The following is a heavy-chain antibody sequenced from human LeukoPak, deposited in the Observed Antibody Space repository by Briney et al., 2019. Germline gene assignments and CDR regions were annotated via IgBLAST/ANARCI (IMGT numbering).Heavy chain of an antibody. CDR1: GFTFSSYW. J-gene: IGHJ6*02. CDR3: TKDITAGGADV. CDR2: IKQDGSEK. V-gene: IGHV3-7*03. Sequence: GGSLRLSCAASGFTFSSYWMNWVRQAPGKGLEWVVNIKQDGSEKYYVDSVKGRFTISRDKAKNSLYLEMNSLRVEDTALYYCTKDITAGGADVWGQGTTVTVS. D-gene: IGHD2-21*02.